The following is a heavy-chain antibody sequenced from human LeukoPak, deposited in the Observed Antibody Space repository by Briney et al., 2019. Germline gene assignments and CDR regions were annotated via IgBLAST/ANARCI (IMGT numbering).Heavy chain of an antibody. CDR3: ASYYYGSGTSFGY. Sequence: GGSLRLSCAASGFTFSSYWMSWVRQAPGKGLEWVANIKQDGSEKYYVESVKGRFAISRDNAKDSLYLQMNSLRAEDTAVYYCASYYYGSGTSFGYWGQGTLVTVSS. V-gene: IGHV3-7*01. D-gene: IGHD3-10*01. CDR2: IKQDGSEK. CDR1: GFTFSSYW. J-gene: IGHJ4*02.